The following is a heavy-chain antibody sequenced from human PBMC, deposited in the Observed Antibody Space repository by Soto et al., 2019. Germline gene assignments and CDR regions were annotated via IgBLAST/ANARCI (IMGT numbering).Heavy chain of an antibody. D-gene: IGHD6-13*01. CDR2: INSDGSSI. Sequence: WGHWIRKERGKGLVWVSRINSDGSSITYADSVKGRFTISRDNAKNTLYLQMNSLRVEVTAVYYCARDWYHTFDYWGQGTPVTVSS. CDR1: W. CDR3: ARDWYHTFDY. V-gene: IGHV3-74*01. J-gene: IGHJ4*02.